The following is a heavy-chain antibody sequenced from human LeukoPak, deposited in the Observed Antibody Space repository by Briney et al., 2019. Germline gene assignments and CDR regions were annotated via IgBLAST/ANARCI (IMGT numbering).Heavy chain of an antibody. D-gene: IGHD3-10*01. CDR1: GYSFTRYW. CDR2: IYPGDSDT. V-gene: IGHV5-51*01. J-gene: IGHJ5*02. CDR3: ARRVVRGVNYWFDP. Sequence: GESLKISCKGSGYSFTRYWIGWVRQMPGKGLEWMGIIYPGDSDTRYSPSFQGQVAISADKSISTAYLQLSSLKASDTAMYYCARRVVRGVNYWFDPWGQGTLVTVSS.